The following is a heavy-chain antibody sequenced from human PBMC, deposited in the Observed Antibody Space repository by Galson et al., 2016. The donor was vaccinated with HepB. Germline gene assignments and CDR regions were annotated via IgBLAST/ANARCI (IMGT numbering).Heavy chain of an antibody. CDR3: ARQTITAAGDY. V-gene: IGHV4-39*01. J-gene: IGHJ4*02. CDR2: IYYSGRT. D-gene: IGHD6-13*01. CDR1: GASVSSNSFY. Sequence: SETLSRTCSVSGASVSSNSFYWAWIRQPPGKGLEWIGSIYYSGRTYNNPSLKSRVTISGHTSKNYFSLKLTSVTAADTAVYYCARQTITAAGDYWGQGTLVTVSS.